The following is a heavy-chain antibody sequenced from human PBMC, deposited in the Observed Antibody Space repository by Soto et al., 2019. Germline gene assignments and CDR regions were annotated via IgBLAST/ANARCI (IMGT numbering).Heavy chain of an antibody. D-gene: IGHD6-6*01. CDR1: GFTFSNAW. CDR3: TTDGGALIAARSSGYYYGMDV. V-gene: IGHV3-15*07. J-gene: IGHJ6*02. Sequence: GESLKISCAASGFTFSNAWMNWVRQAPGKGLEWVGRIKSKTDGGTTDYAAPVKGRFTISRDDSKNTLYLQMNSLKTEDTAVYYCTTDGGALIAARSSGYYYGMDVWGQGTTVTVSS. CDR2: IKSKTDGGTT.